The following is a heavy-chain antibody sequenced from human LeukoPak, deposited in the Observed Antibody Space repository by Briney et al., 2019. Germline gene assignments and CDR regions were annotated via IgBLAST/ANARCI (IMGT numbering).Heavy chain of an antibody. V-gene: IGHV1-46*01. J-gene: IGHJ4*02. CDR1: GYTFTSYY. CDR2: INPSGGDT. Sequence: ASVKVSCKASGYTFTSYYMHWVRQAPGQGLEWMGIINPSGGDTSYAQKFQGRLTMTRDTFTNTVYMELTSLRSEDTAVYYCAREVMDKLRFDYWGQGTLVNVSS. CDR3: AREVMDKLRFDY. D-gene: IGHD2-2*03.